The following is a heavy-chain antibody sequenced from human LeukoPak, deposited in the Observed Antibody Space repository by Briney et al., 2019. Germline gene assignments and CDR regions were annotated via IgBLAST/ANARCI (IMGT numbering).Heavy chain of an antibody. CDR1: GFTFSQAW. Sequence: GGSLRLSCATSGFTFSQAWMTWVRQAPGKGLEWVGRISTKTDGGTTDYAAPVKGRFTISRADSKNTLYLQMNSLKTEDTAVYYCAKDFHGYSSSWSNWFDPWGQGTLVTVPS. V-gene: IGHV3-15*01. J-gene: IGHJ5*02. D-gene: IGHD6-13*01. CDR3: AKDFHGYSSSWSNWFDP. CDR2: ISTKTDGGTT.